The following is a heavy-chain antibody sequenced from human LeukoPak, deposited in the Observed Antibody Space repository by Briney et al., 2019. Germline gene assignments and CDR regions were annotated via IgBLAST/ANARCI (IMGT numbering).Heavy chain of an antibody. D-gene: IGHD3-22*01. J-gene: IGHJ4*02. CDR1: GGSFSGYY. Sequence: PSETLSLTCGVYGGSFSGYYWSWIRQPPGKGLEWIGEINHSGSTNYNPSLKSRVTISVDTSKNQFSLKLSSVTAADTAVYYCASRAVYDSSGYYYYFDYWGQGTLVTVSS. CDR3: ASRAVYDSSGYYYYFDY. V-gene: IGHV4-34*01. CDR2: INHSGST.